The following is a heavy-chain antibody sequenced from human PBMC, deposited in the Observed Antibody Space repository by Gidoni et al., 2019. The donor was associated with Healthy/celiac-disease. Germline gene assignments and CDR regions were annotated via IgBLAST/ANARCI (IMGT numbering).Heavy chain of an antibody. CDR3: ARETTGNYFDY. CDR2: INPSGGST. J-gene: IGHJ4*02. CDR1: GYSFTSYY. D-gene: IGHD4-17*01. V-gene: IGHV1-46*01. Sequence: QLQLVQSGAEVKKPGASVKVSCMASGYSFTSYYMHWVRQAPGQGLEWMGIINPSGGSTGYAQKFQGRVTMTRDTSTSTVYMELSSLRSEDTAVYYCARETTGNYFDYWGQGTLVTVSS.